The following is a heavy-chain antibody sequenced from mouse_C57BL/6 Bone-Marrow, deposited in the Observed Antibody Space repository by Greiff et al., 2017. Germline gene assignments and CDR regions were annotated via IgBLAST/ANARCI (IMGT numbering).Heavy chain of an antibody. D-gene: IGHD1-1*01. CDR1: GYTFTDYY. CDR3: ARDYYGSSWYCYY. CDR2: INPNNGGT. Sequence: VQLQQSGPELVKPGASVKISCTASGYTFTDYYMNWVKQSHGKSLEWIGDINPNNGGTSYNQKLKCKATLTVDKSSSTAYMELRSLTSEDSGFYYCARDYYGSSWYCYYWGQGTILKVSS. V-gene: IGHV1-26*01. J-gene: IGHJ2*01.